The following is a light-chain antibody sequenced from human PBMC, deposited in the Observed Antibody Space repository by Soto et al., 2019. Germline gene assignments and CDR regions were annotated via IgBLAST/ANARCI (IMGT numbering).Light chain of an antibody. CDR2: GSS. CDR3: QQYGSSPPYT. J-gene: IGKJ2*01. Sequence: EVVLTQSPGTLSLSPGERATLSCRASQTVSNNYLAWYKHKPGQSPKLLIFGSSDRATGIPDRFSGSGSGTDFTFTISRLEPEDFAVYYCQQYGSSPPYTFGQGTKLEIK. V-gene: IGKV3-20*01. CDR1: QTVSNNY.